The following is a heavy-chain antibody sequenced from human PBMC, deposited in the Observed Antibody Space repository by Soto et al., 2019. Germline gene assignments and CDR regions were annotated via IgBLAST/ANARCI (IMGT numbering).Heavy chain of an antibody. V-gene: IGHV3-66*01. Sequence: EVQLVESGGGLVQPGGSLRVSCAASGFTVSNNYMSWVRQAPGKGLEWVSVIYSGGSTYYADSVKGRFTISRDNSKNTLYLQMNSLRAEDTGVYYCARDLDSTSHYGMDVWDQGTMVTVSS. CDR1: GFTVSNNY. D-gene: IGHD3-16*01. CDR2: IYSGGST. J-gene: IGHJ6*02. CDR3: ARDLDSTSHYGMDV.